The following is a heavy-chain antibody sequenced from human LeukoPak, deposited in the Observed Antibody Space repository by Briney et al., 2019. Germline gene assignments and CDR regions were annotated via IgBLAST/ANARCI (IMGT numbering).Heavy chain of an antibody. D-gene: IGHD1-26*01. CDR2: ISSSSSHM. V-gene: IGHV3-21*03. Sequence: PGGSLRLSWAASGFSFNSYSMYWIRQAPGKGLEWVSSISSSSSHMFHADSVKGRFSISRDNANNSLYLQMNSLRAEDTAVYYCVRDSGRCYGYYFLHCGEGTLVTVSS. CDR1: GFSFNSYS. CDR3: VRDSGRCYGYYFLH. J-gene: IGHJ1*01.